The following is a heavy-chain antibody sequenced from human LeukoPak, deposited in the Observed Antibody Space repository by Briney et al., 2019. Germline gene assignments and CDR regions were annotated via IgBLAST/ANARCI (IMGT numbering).Heavy chain of an antibody. CDR1: GYTFTSYD. V-gene: IGHV1-18*01. Sequence: ASVNVSCKASGYTFTSYDINWVRQATGQGLERMGWISAYNGNTNYAQKLQGRVTMTTDTSTSTAYMELRSLRSDDTAVYYCARDRRQQQLVRAFDIWGQGTMVTVSS. CDR3: ARDRRQQQLVRAFDI. D-gene: IGHD6-13*01. CDR2: ISAYNGNT. J-gene: IGHJ3*02.